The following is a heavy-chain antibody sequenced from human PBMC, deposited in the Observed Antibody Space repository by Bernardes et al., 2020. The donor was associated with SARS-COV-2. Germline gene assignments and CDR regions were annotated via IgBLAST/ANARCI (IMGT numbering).Heavy chain of an antibody. CDR1: GFTFNMYA. V-gene: IGHV3-21*01. CDR3: ARDVGGADWRFGFDV. D-gene: IGHD2-21*02. J-gene: IGHJ3*01. CDR2: ISTTSSYI. Sequence: GGSLRLSCAASGFTFNMYAMNWVRQAPGKGLEWVSSISTTSSYINYADAVRGRFTTSRDNAKTSVFLQMESLRAEDTAVYYCARDVGGADWRFGFDVWGPGTMVHVS.